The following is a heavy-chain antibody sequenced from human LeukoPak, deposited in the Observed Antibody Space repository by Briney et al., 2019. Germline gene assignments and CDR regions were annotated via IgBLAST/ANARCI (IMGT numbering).Heavy chain of an antibody. V-gene: IGHV4-61*02. D-gene: IGHD3-10*01. CDR2: IYTSGST. CDR3: ARARRGAYYYGSGSYWVLFDP. Sequence: SETLSLTCTVSGGSISSGSYYWSWIRQPAGRGLEWIGRIYTSGSTNYNPSLKSRVTISVDTSKNQFSLKLSSVTAADTAVYYCARARRGAYYYGSGSYWVLFDPWGQGTLVTVSS. CDR1: GGSISSGSYY. J-gene: IGHJ5*02.